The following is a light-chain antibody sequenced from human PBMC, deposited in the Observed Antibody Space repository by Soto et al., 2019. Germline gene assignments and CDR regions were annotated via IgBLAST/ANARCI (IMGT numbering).Light chain of an antibody. J-gene: IGKJ4*01. CDR2: DVS. CDR3: QQYATAPLT. V-gene: IGKV3-20*01. Sequence: EIVLTQSPGTLSLSPGEGATLSCRASQSVPKNYLGWYKQKTGQAPRLLIYDVSNSATDVPDRFSGSGSETAFTLTISGLEPEDFAVYYCQQYATAPLTFGGGTKLEIK. CDR1: QSVPKNY.